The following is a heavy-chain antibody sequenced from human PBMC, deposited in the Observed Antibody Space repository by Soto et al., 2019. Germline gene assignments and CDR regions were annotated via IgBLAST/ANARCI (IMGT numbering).Heavy chain of an antibody. Sequence: QVQLQESGPGLVKPSQTLSLTCTVSGGSISSGGYYWSWIRQHPGKGLEWIGYIYYSGSTYYNPSLKSRVTISVDTSKNQFSLKLSSVTAADTAVYYCARAARYIVVVPAARPGAFDIWGQGTMVTVSS. CDR1: GGSISSGGYY. CDR2: IYYSGST. D-gene: IGHD2-2*01. J-gene: IGHJ3*02. V-gene: IGHV4-31*03. CDR3: ARAARYIVVVPAARPGAFDI.